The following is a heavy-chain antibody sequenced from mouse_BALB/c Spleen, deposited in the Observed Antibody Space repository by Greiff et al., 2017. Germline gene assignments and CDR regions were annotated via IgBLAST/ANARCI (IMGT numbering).Heavy chain of an antibody. CDR3: ASRYFDY. CDR2: INPGSGGT. J-gene: IGHJ2*01. V-gene: IGHV1-54*01. Sequence: VQLQQSGAELVRPGTSVKVSCKASGYAFTNYLIEWVKQRPGQGLEWIGVINPGSGGTNYNEKFKGKATLTADKSSSTAYMQLSSLTSDDSAVYFCASRYFDYWGQGTTLTVSS. CDR1: GYAFTNYL.